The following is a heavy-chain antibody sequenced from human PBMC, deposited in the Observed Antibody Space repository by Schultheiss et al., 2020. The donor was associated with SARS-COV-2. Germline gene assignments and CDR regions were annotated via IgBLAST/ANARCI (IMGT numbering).Heavy chain of an antibody. Sequence: SETLSLTCTVSGGSISTYYWTWVRQAPGKGLEWVGYIYISGATNYNPSLKSRVTISVDTSKNQFSLKLSSVTAADTAVYYCARHHCQRCQLGNWGQGTLVTVSS. V-gene: IGHV4-4*09. CDR1: GGSISTYY. CDR3: ARHHCQRCQLGN. D-gene: IGHD4/OR15-4a*01. CDR2: IYISGAT. J-gene: IGHJ4*02.